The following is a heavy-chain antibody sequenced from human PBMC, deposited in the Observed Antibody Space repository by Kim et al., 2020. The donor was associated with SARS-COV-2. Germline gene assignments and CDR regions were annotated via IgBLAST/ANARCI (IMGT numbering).Heavy chain of an antibody. V-gene: IGHV4-34*01. D-gene: IGHD6-13*01. CDR3: ARDARYSSSWHYYYGMDV. Sequence: KSRFTISVDTSKNQFSLKLSSVTAADTAVYYCARDARYSSSWHYYYGMDVWGQGTTVTVSS. J-gene: IGHJ6*02.